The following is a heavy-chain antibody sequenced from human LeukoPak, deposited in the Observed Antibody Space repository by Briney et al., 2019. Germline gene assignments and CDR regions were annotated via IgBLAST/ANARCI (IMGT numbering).Heavy chain of an antibody. CDR2: INHSGST. CDR3: ARHRPDSSGWYVNYYYGMDV. J-gene: IGHJ6*02. D-gene: IGHD6-19*01. V-gene: IGHV4-34*01. Sequence: PSETLSLTCAVYGGSFSGYYWSWIRQPPGKGLEWIGEINHSGSTNYNPSLKSRVTISVDTSKNQFSLKLSSVTAADTAVYYCARHRPDSSGWYVNYYYGMDVWGQGTTVTVSS. CDR1: GGSFSGYY.